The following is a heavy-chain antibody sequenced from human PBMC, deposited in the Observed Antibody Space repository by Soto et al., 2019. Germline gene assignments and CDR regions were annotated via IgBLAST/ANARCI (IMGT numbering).Heavy chain of an antibody. D-gene: IGHD2-15*01. V-gene: IGHV1-18*01. J-gene: IGHJ4*02. CDR1: GYTFTNYG. CDR2: INTSNDNK. Sequence: ASVKVSCKASGYTFTNYGVSWVRQAPGEGLEWVGWINTSNDNKLYAQKLQGRLTLTTDTSTSTAYMDLTTLRSDDTAVYFCARDPGAASFDFWAQGSLVTVSS. CDR3: ARDPGAASFDF.